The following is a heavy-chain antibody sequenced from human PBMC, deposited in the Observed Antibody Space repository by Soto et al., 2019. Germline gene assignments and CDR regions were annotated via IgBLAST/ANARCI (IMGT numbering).Heavy chain of an antibody. J-gene: IGHJ4*02. CDR2: IKEDGSKK. CDR1: GFTFRTYW. V-gene: IGHV3-7*01. D-gene: IGHD1-20*01. Sequence: EVQLVESGGGLVQPGGSLRLSCAASGFTFRTYWMNWVRQAPGKGLEWVANIKEDGSKKNFVDSVKGRFTISRDNAKNLLYLQMNSLRAEETAGYYCARDGGNWNDFDYWGPGTLVTVPS. CDR3: ARDGGNWNDFDY.